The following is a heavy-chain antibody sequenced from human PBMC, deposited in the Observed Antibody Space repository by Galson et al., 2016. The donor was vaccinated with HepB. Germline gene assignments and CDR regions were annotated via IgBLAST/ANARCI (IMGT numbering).Heavy chain of an antibody. J-gene: IGHJ4*02. Sequence: ETLSLTCTVSGGSISSYYWSWIRQSPGRGLEWIGYIYYTGSTNYNASLKSRVTISVDTSKNQFSLNVTSVTAADTAVYYCARVRASGHRRACDYWGQGSLVTVSS. V-gene: IGHV4-59*01. CDR1: GGSISSYY. CDR3: ARVRASGHRRACDY. CDR2: IYYTGST. D-gene: IGHD2-15*01.